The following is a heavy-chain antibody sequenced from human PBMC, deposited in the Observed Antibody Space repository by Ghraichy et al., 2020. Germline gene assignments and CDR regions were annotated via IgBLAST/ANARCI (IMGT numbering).Heavy chain of an antibody. J-gene: IGHJ6*02. CDR3: ARASTVVRFFYYGGMDV. CDR1: GFSFSGYG. CDR2: ITSGSSFK. D-gene: IGHD4-23*01. Sequence: GALNISCVGSGFSFSGYGMNWVRQSPGKGPEWVSYITSGSSFKSYADSVKGRFSISRDNAHNSLSLQMNNLRDEDTAVYFCARASTVVRFFYYGGMDVWGQGTTVTVSS. V-gene: IGHV3-48*02.